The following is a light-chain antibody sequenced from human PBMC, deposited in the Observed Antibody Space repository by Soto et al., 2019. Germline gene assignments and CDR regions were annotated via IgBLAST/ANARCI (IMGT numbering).Light chain of an antibody. V-gene: IGLV2-14*01. CDR3: SSYTSSISYV. J-gene: IGLJ1*01. CDR2: EVS. CDR1: SSDVGGYNY. Sequence: QSALTQPASVSGSPGQSITISCTGTSSDVGGYNYVSWYQQHPGKAPKLMIYEVSNRPSGVSNRFSGSKSGNTASLTISGLQAEDEADYYCSSYTSSISYVFGTGTKLHRP.